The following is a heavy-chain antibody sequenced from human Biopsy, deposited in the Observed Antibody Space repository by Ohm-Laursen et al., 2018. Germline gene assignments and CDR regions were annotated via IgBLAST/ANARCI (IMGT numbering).Heavy chain of an antibody. J-gene: IGHJ5*02. CDR2: INGSGGST. CDR1: GFTFSSHA. CDR3: ARDLYDFCGGCPFDP. V-gene: IGHV3-23*01. Sequence: SLRLSCAAFGFTFSSHAMGWVRQAPGKGLECVSLINGSGGSTYYADPVKGRFTISRDNSKNTLYLQMNSLRAEDTAMYYCARDLYDFCGGCPFDPWGQGTLVTVSP. D-gene: IGHD3-3*01.